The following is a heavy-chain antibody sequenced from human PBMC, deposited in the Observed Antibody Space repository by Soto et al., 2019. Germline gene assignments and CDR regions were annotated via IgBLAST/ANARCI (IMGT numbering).Heavy chain of an antibody. CDR1: GFSLSTRGVG. V-gene: IGHV2-5*02. D-gene: IGHD1-20*01. CDR2: IYWDDDK. CDR3: AHRAYNWNGGYYFDY. J-gene: IGHJ4*02. Sequence: QITLKESGPTLVKPTQTLTLTCTFSGFSLSTRGVGVGWIRQPTGKALEWLALIYWDDDKRYSPSLKIRLTITKDPSQNQVVLTMTNMDPVYTATYYCAHRAYNWNGGYYFDYCGQGTLVTVSS.